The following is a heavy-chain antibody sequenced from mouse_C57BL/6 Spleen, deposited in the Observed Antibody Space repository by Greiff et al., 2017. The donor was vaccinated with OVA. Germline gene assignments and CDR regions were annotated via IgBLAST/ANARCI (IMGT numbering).Heavy chain of an antibody. CDR3: TRWYGNYWYFDV. Sequence: QVQLQQSGAELVRPGASVTLSCKASGYTFTDYEMHWVKQTPVHGLEWIGAIDPETGGTAYNQKFKGKAILTADKSSSTAYMELRSLTSEDSAVYYCTRWYGNYWYFDVWSTGTTVTVSS. CDR1: GYTFTDYE. J-gene: IGHJ1*03. V-gene: IGHV1-15*01. CDR2: IDPETGGT. D-gene: IGHD2-10*02.